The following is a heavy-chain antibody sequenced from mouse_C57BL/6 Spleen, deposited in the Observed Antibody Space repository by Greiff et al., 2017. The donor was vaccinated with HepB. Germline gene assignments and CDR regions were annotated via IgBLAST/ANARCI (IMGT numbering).Heavy chain of an antibody. V-gene: IGHV1-15*01. D-gene: IGHD2-4*01. CDR1: GYTFTDYE. Sequence: VQLQQSGAELVRPGASVTLSCKASGYTFTDYEMHWVKQTPVHGLEWIGAIDPETGGTAYNQKFKGKAILTADKSSSTAYRELRSLTSEDAAVYYCTRRVEITDDSAMDYGGQGTSVTVSS. CDR3: TRRVEITDDSAMDY. CDR2: IDPETGGT. J-gene: IGHJ4*01.